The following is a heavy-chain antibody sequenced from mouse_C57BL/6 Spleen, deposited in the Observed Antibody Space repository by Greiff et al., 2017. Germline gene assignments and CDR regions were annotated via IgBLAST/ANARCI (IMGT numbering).Heavy chain of an antibody. V-gene: IGHV14-4*01. CDR1: GFNIKDDY. D-gene: IGHD2-4*01. CDR3: TTSNYDYDEAWFAY. J-gene: IGHJ3*01. CDR2: IAPENGDT. Sequence: EVQLQPSWAELVRPGASVKLSCTASGFNIKDDYMHWVQQRPEQGLEWIGWIAPENGDTEYASKFQGKATITADTSSNTAYLQLSSLTSEDTAVYYCTTSNYDYDEAWFAYWGQGTLVTVAA.